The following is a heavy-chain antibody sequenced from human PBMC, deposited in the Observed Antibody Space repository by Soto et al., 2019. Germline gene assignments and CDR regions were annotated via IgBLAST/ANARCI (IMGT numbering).Heavy chain of an antibody. CDR2: INPNSGGT. V-gene: IGHV1-2*02. D-gene: IGHD3-10*01. J-gene: IGHJ3*02. CDR3: ARVGRRGSGESDAFDI. CDR1: GYPFTGYY. Sequence: GSVKGSWKASGYPFTGYYMHWVRQAPGQGLEWMGWINPNSGGTNYAQKFQGRVTMTRDTSISTAYMELSRLRSDDTAVYYCARVGRRGSGESDAFDIWGQGTMVTVSS.